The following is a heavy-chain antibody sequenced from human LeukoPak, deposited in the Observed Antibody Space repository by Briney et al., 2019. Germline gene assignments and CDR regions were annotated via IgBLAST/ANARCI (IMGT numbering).Heavy chain of an antibody. D-gene: IGHD1-14*01. V-gene: IGHV3-9*01. J-gene: IGHJ4*02. Sequence: GGSLRLSCAASGFSFDDFGMHWVRQAAGKGLEWVSGISWSSRNIGYADSVKGRFTIPRDSTKNSLFLQMNSLRVEDTAFYFCVKDHPRTRPYYFDSWGQGTLVTVSS. CDR2: ISWSSRNI. CDR3: VKDHPRTRPYYFDS. CDR1: GFSFDDFG.